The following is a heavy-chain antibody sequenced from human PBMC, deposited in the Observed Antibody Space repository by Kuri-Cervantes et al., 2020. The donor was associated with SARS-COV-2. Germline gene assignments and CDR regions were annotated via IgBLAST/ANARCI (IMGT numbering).Heavy chain of an antibody. J-gene: IGHJ3*02. CDR1: GFTFNTYA. Sequence: GESLKISCAASGFTFNTYAMHWVRQAPGKGLEWVALITYDGSHKYYADSAKGRFTISRDNSKSTLDLQMNSLRAEDTAVYYCARDTIFGVVIRESSAFDIWGQGTMVTVSS. D-gene: IGHD3-3*01. V-gene: IGHV3-30*03. CDR2: ITYDGSHK. CDR3: ARDTIFGVVIRESSAFDI.